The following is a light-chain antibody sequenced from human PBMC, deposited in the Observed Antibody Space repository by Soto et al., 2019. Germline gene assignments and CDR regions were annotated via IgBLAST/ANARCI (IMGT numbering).Light chain of an antibody. CDR2: GAS. CDR1: QGVGNNY. Sequence: EIVLTQSPGTLSLSPGERATLSCRASQGVGNNYLAWYQQKPGQAPRLLIYGASSRATGIPDRFSGSGSGTDFTLTISRLEPEDFAVYYCQNYGQTFGQGTKVEIK. V-gene: IGKV3-20*01. J-gene: IGKJ1*01. CDR3: QNYGQT.